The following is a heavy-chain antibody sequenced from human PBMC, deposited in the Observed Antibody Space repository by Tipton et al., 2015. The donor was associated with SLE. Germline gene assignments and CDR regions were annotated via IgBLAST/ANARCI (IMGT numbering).Heavy chain of an antibody. D-gene: IGHD3-22*01. CDR2: IYYSGST. V-gene: IGHV4-61*01. J-gene: IGHJ4*02. CDR3: AGGYYQYYFDY. CDR1: GGSVSSGSYY. Sequence: LRLSCTVSGGSVSSGSYYWSWIRQPPGKGLEWIGYIYYSGSTNYNPSLKSRVTISVDTSKNQFSLKLSSVTAADTAVYYCAGGYYQYYFDYWGQGTLVTVSS.